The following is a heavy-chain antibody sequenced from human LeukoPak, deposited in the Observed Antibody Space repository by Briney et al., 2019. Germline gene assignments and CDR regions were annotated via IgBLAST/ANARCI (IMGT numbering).Heavy chain of an antibody. Sequence: GGSLRLSCAASGFTFSSYAMSWVRQAPGKGLEWVSAISGSGGSTYYADSVKGRFTISRDNSKNALYLQMNSLRAEDTAVYYCAKARGYSLMTFDYWGQGTLVTVSS. J-gene: IGHJ4*02. D-gene: IGHD3-22*01. CDR3: AKARGYSLMTFDY. V-gene: IGHV3-23*01. CDR2: ISGSGGST. CDR1: GFTFSSYA.